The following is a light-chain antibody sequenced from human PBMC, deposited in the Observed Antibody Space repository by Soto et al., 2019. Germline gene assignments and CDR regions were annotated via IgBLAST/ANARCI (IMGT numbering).Light chain of an antibody. CDR3: QQRSNWLT. Sequence: EIVLTQSPATLSLSPGERATPSCRASQSVSSYLAWYQQKPGQAPRLLIYDASTRATGVPARFSGSGSGTDFTLTISSLESEDFAVYYCQQRSNWLTFGGGTKVEIK. J-gene: IGKJ4*01. CDR2: DAS. CDR1: QSVSSY. V-gene: IGKV3-11*01.